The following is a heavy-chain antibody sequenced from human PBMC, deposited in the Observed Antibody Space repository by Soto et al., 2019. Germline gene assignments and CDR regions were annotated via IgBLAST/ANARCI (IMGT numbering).Heavy chain of an antibody. J-gene: IGHJ5*02. V-gene: IGHV4-34*01. CDR2: INHSGST. CDR1: GGSFSGYY. Sequence: SETLSLTCAVYGGSFSGYYWSWIRQPPGKGLEWIGEINHSGSTNYNPSLKSRVTISVDTSKNQFSLKLSSVTAADTAVYYCARVGYGSSWYPYNWFDPWGQGTLVTVSS. D-gene: IGHD6-13*01. CDR3: ARVGYGSSWYPYNWFDP.